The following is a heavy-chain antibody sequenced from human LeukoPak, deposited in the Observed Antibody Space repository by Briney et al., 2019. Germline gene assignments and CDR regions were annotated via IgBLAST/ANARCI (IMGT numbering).Heavy chain of an antibody. CDR3: ATDPQPMGSIDY. CDR2: IYYSGST. D-gene: IGHD1-1*01. Sequence: AETLSLTCTVSGGSISSSSYYGGWIRQPPGKGLEWIGSIYYSGSTYYNPSLKSRVTISVDTSKNQFSLKLSSVTAADTAVYYCATDPQPMGSIDYWGQGTLVTVSS. J-gene: IGHJ4*02. V-gene: IGHV4-39*07. CDR1: GGSISSSSYY.